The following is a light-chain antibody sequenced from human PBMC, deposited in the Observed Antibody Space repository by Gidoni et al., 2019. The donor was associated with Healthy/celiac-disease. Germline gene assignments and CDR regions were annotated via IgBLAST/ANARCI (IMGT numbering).Light chain of an antibody. J-gene: IGKJ2*01. CDR2: DAS. CDR1: QGISSA. Sequence: AIQLPLSPSALYASVGDRVTITCRASQGISSALASYQQKPGKDPQRLIYDASSLESGVPSRFSGSGAGTDFTLTISSVQSEDFATYYCQKFNSYPRDYTFGQGTKLEIK. CDR3: QKFNSYPRDYT. V-gene: IGKV1-13*02.